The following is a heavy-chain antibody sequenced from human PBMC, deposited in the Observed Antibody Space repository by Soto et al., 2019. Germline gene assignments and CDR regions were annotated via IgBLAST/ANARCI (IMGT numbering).Heavy chain of an antibody. V-gene: IGHV1-69*13. CDR3: ARGGNVDTAMVAYYYYGMDV. CDR2: IIPIFGTA. J-gene: IGHJ6*02. D-gene: IGHD5-18*01. Sequence: SVKVSCNTSGSPFLGYYIHCVRQAPVQPPELMGGIIPIFGTANHAQKFQGRVTITADESTSTAYMELSSLRSEDTAVYYCARGGNVDTAMVAYYYYGMDVWGQGNTVTVSS. CDR1: GSPFLGYY.